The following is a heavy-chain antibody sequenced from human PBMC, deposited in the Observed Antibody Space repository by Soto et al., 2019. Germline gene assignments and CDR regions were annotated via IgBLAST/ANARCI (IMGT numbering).Heavy chain of an antibody. D-gene: IGHD3-10*01. CDR3: GRGSRSYYVGTVDD. CDR1: GFPFSSYS. J-gene: IGHJ4*02. V-gene: IGHV3-48*01. CDR2: IRSSSSTL. Sequence: EVHLVESGVGLVQPGGSLRLSCAAPGFPFSSYSMNWVRQAPGNGLEWGSDIRSSSSTLYYEDSVKGRFTISRDNAKNSLYLKKNSLRAEDPAVYYCGRGSRSYYVGTVDDWGKGTLVTVS.